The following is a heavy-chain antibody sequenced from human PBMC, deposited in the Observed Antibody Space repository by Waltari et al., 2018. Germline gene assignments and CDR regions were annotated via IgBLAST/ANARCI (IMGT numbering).Heavy chain of an antibody. CDR3: GKDLTPGGMDV. CDR2: IGWRSGRI. J-gene: IGHJ6*03. CDR1: GFMFDGYA. Sequence: EVQLMESGGDLVQPGRSLRLSCAASGFMFDGYAVQWVRPGPGKGLGWVSAIGWRSGRIDYADSLKCRFTLSRDNTKNSLYLQMNSLRPEDTALYYCGKDLTPGGMDVWGKGTMVTVSS. D-gene: IGHD3-10*01. V-gene: IGHV3-9*01.